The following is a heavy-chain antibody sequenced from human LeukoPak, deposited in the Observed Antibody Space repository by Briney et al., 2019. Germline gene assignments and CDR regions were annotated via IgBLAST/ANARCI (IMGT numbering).Heavy chain of an antibody. CDR3: ARRDIVVIVSASDY. J-gene: IGHJ4*02. V-gene: IGHV3-48*03. CDR2: ISSSGSTI. D-gene: IGHD2-15*01. CDR1: GFTFSSYE. Sequence: HPGGSLRLSCAASGFTFSSYEMNWVRQAPGKGLEWVSYISSSGSTIYYADSVKGRFTISRDNAKNSLYLQMNSLRVDDTAVYYCARRDIVVIVSASDYWGQGTLVTVSS.